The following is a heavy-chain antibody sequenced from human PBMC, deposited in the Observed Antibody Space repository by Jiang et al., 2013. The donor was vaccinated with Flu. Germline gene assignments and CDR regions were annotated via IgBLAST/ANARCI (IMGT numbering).Heavy chain of an antibody. D-gene: IGHD1-26*01. J-gene: IGHJ6*02. CDR3: ARDPLGGEFYYGMDV. V-gene: IGHV3-21*01. Sequence: YYADSVKGRFTXSRDNAKNSLYLQMNSLRAEDTAVYYCARDPLGGEFYYGMDVWGQGTTVTVSS.